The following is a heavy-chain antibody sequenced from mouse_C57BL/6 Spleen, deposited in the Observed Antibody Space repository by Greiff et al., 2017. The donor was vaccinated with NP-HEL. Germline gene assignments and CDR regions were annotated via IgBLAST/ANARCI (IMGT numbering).Heavy chain of an antibody. CDR3: ARRPYDYDGYYFDY. CDR1: GFTFSSYG. D-gene: IGHD2-4*01. J-gene: IGHJ2*01. CDR2: ISSGGSYT. V-gene: IGHV5-6*02. Sequence: EVKLMESGGDLVKPGGSLKLSCAASGFTFSSYGMSWVRQTPDKRLEWVATISSGGSYTYYPDSVKGRFTISRDNAKNTLYLQRSSLKSEDTAMYYCARRPYDYDGYYFDYWGQGTTLTVSS.